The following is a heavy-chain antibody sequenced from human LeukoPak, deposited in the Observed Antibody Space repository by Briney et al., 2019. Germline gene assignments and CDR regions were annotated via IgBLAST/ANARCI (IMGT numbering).Heavy chain of an antibody. CDR3: ARVTDSLDY. V-gene: IGHV4-4*07. CDR2: IYSSGST. J-gene: IGHJ4*02. Sequence: PSETLSLTCIVPGGSISDFYWSWVRQSAGKGLEYIGRIYSSGSTNYNPSLKSRVAMSVDTSKNQFSLNLRSLTAADTAVYYCARVTDSLDYWGQGTLVTVSS. D-gene: IGHD4-11*01. CDR1: GGSISDFY.